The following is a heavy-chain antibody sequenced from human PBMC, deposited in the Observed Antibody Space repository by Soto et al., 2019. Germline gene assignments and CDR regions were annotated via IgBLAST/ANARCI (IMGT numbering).Heavy chain of an antibody. CDR2: ISANDVGT. CDR3: AKAKNDYNWDNRPPFDY. D-gene: IGHD1-20*01. Sequence: LRLSCDASGFTLRNYAMTWIRQAPGKGLEWVSLISANDVGTYYAESVKTRFTISTDQSRNTVYLQMDSLRADDTAIYYCAKAKNDYNWDNRPPFDYWGQGTLVTVSS. V-gene: IGHV3-23*01. CDR1: GFTLRNYA. J-gene: IGHJ4*02.